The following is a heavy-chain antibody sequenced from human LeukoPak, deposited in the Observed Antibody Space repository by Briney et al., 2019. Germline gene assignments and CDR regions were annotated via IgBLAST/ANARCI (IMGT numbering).Heavy chain of an antibody. CDR3: AKDVGYSSSSDY. V-gene: IGHV3-23*01. CDR1: GFTFSSYA. D-gene: IGHD6-13*01. CDR2: ISGSGGST. J-gene: IGHJ4*02. Sequence: GGSLRLSCAGSGFTFSSYAMSWVRQAPGKGLEWVSAISGSGGSTYYADSVKGRFTISRDNSKNTLYLQMNSLRAEDTAVYYCAKDVGYSSSSDYWGQGTLVTVSS.